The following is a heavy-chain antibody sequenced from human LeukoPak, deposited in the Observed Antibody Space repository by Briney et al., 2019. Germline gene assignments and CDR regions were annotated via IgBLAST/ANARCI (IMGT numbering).Heavy chain of an antibody. J-gene: IGHJ5*02. CDR3: ARGRRQQLVYSWFDP. Sequence: ASVKVSCKASGYTFTGYYMHWVRQAPGQGLEWMGWINPNSGGTNYAQKFQGRVTMTRDTSISTAYMELSRLRSDDTAVYYCARGRRQQLVYSWFDPWGQGTLVTVSS. CDR2: INPNSGGT. CDR1: GYTFTGYY. V-gene: IGHV1-2*02. D-gene: IGHD6-13*01.